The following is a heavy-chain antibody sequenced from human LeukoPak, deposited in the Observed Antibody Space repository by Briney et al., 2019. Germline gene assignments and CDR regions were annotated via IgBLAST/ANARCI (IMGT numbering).Heavy chain of an antibody. CDR2: INPSGGNT. V-gene: IGHV1-46*01. D-gene: IGHD6-6*01. CDR1: GYIFTSYY. CDR3: ARDVHYGMDV. Sequence: GASVKVSCKASGYIFTSYYMHWVGQAPGQGLEWMGRINPSGGNTIYAQRFQGRVTMTRDTSTSTVHMELSSLRSEDTAVYYCARDVHYGMDVWGQGTTVTVSS. J-gene: IGHJ6*02.